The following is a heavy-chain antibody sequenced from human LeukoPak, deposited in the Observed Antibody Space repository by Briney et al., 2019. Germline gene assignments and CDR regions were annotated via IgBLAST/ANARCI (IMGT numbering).Heavy chain of an antibody. J-gene: IGHJ4*02. V-gene: IGHV3-21*01. D-gene: IGHD2-2*02. CDR2: ISSSSSYI. CDR3: AREVVPAAIPVFDY. CDR1: GFTFSSYS. Sequence: GGSLRLSCAASGFTFSSYSMNWVRQAPGKELEWVSSISSSSSYIYYADSVKGRFTISRDNAKNSLYLQMNSLRAEDTAVYYCAREVVPAAIPVFDYWGQGTLVTVSS.